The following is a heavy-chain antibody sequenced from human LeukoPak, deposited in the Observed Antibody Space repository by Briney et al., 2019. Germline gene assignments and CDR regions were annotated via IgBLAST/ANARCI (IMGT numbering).Heavy chain of an antibody. Sequence: ASVKVSCKASGYTFTSYDINWVRQATGQGLEWMGWMNPNSGNTGCAQKFQGRVTITRNTSISTAYMELSSLRSEDTAVYYCARGTKQQLVPLGIWGQGTMVTVSS. CDR1: GYTFTSYD. V-gene: IGHV1-8*01. J-gene: IGHJ3*02. CDR3: ARGTKQQLVPLGI. CDR2: MNPNSGNT. D-gene: IGHD6-13*01.